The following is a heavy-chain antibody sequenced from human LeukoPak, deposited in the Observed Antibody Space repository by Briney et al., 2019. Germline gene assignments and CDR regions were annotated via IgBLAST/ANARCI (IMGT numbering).Heavy chain of an antibody. J-gene: IGHJ4*02. CDR2: INHSGST. Sequence: SETLSLTCAVYGGSFSGYYWSWIRQPPGKGLERIGEINHSGSTNYNPSLKSRVTISVDTSKNQFSLKLSSVTAADTAVYYCASVSSSSWYYFDYWGQGTLVTVSS. D-gene: IGHD6-13*01. CDR3: ASVSSSSWYYFDY. V-gene: IGHV4-34*01. CDR1: GGSFSGYY.